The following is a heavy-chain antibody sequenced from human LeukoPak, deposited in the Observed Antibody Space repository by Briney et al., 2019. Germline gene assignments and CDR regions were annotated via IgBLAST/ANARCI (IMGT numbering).Heavy chain of an antibody. CDR1: GGTFSSYA. Sequence: GASVKVSCKASGGTFSSYAISWVRQAPGQGLEWMGGIIPIFGTANYAQKFQGRVTITADESTSTAYMELSSLRSEDTAVYYCARYRGSSGWYVYPEYCYYMDVWGKGTTVTVSS. CDR2: IIPIFGTA. CDR3: ARYRGSSGWYVYPEYCYYMDV. V-gene: IGHV1-69*01. D-gene: IGHD6-19*01. J-gene: IGHJ6*03.